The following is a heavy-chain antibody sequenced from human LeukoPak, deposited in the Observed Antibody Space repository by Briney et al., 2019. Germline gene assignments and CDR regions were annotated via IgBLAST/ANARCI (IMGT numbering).Heavy chain of an antibody. V-gene: IGHV1-2*02. J-gene: IGHJ5*02. Sequence: ASVKVSCKASGYTFTGYYMHWVRQAPGQGLEWMGWINPNSGGTNYAQKFQGRVTMTRDTSISTAYMELSRLRSDDTAVYYCAREPYSSGWPRSNWFDPWGQGTPVTVSS. D-gene: IGHD6-19*01. CDR3: AREPYSSGWPRSNWFDP. CDR2: INPNSGGT. CDR1: GYTFTGYY.